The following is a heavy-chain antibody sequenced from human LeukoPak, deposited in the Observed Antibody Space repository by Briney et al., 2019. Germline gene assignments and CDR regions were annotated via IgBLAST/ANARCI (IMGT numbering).Heavy chain of an antibody. D-gene: IGHD5-12*01. CDR1: GYTFTSYD. V-gene: IGHV1-8*01. CDR2: MNPNSGNT. J-gene: IGHJ5*02. CDR3: ARGRWLRHWFDP. Sequence: ASVKVSCKASGYTFTSYDINWVRQATGQGLEWMGWMNPNSGNTGYAQKFQGRVTMTRNTSIRTAYMELSSLRSEDTAVYYCARGRWLRHWFDPWGQGTLVTVSS.